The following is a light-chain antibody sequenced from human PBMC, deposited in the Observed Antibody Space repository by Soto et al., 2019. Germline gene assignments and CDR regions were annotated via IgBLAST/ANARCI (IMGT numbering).Light chain of an antibody. V-gene: IGKV1-8*01. CDR3: QQYYSYPRT. Sequence: AIRMTQSPSSFSASTGDRVTITCRASQGISSYLAWYQQKPGKAPKLLIYAASTLQSGVPSRFSGSGSGTDFTLAISCLQSEDFATYHCQQYYSYPRTVGQGTKVEIK. CDR1: QGISSY. CDR2: AAS. J-gene: IGKJ1*01.